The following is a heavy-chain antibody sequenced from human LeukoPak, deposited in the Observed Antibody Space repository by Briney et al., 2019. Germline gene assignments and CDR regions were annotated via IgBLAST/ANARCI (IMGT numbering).Heavy chain of an antibody. Sequence: SETLSLTCTVSGGSLSSHFWSWIRQPPGKGLELIGHIYYTGTPYYNPSLNSRVTISLDTSRNQFSLRLTSVTAADTAVYYCARFSSGCSTASCYLTYWGQGTLVTVSS. V-gene: IGHV4-59*11. CDR1: GGSLSSHF. J-gene: IGHJ4*02. CDR3: ARFSSGCSTASCYLTY. CDR2: IYYTGTP. D-gene: IGHD2-2*01.